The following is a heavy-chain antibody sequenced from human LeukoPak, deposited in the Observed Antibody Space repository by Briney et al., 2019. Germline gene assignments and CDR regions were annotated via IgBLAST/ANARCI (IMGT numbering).Heavy chain of an antibody. CDR2: IYPGESIYASENT. D-gene: IGHD6-6*01. V-gene: IGHV4-4*07. CDR1: GVSISAYY. J-gene: IGHJ4*02. Sequence: SETLSLTCSVSGVSISAYYWSWIRQPAGKGLEWIGRIYPGESIYASENTNYNPSLKSRVTISVDRSKNQFSLKLSSVTAADTAVYYCARDPTAGEQLGTFDYWGQGTLVTVSS. CDR3: ARDPTAGEQLGTFDY.